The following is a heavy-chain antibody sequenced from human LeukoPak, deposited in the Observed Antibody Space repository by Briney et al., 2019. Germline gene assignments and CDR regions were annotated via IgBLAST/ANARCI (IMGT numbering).Heavy chain of an antibody. CDR1: GYTFTGYY. CDR3: ARVDTAMVPTFDY. CDR2: SNPNSGGT. Sequence: ASVKVSCKASGYTFTGYYMHWVRQAPGQGLEWMGWSNPNSGGTNYAQKFQGRITMTRDTSISTAYMELSRLRSDDTAVYYCARVDTAMVPTFDYWGQGTLVTVSS. J-gene: IGHJ4*02. D-gene: IGHD5-18*01. V-gene: IGHV1-2*02.